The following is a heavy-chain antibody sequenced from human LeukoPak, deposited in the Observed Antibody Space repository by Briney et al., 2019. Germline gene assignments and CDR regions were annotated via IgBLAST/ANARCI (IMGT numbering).Heavy chain of an antibody. CDR1: GYTFTGYY. D-gene: IGHD3-3*01. J-gene: IGHJ4*02. CDR3: ARPGGDFWSGTPPCFDY. V-gene: IGHV1-2*02. Sequence: ASVKVSCKASGYTFTGYYMHWVRQAPGQGLEWMGWINPNSGGTNYAQKFQGRVTMTRDTSISTAYMELSRLRSDDTAVYYCARPGGDFWSGTPPCFDYWGQGTLVTVSS. CDR2: INPNSGGT.